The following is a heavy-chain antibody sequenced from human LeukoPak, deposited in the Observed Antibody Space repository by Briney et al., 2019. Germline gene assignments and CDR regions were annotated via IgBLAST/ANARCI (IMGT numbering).Heavy chain of an antibody. CDR1: GFTFSSYW. V-gene: IGHV3-23*01. J-gene: IGHJ4*02. CDR2: ISGSGGST. Sequence: GGSLRLSCAASGFTFSSYWMHWVRQAPGKGLEWVSAISGSGGSTYYADSVKGRFTISRDNSKNTLYLQMNSLRAEDTAVYYCAKRRCSSTSCKGSFDYWGQGTLVTVSS. CDR3: AKRRCSSTSCKGSFDY. D-gene: IGHD2-2*01.